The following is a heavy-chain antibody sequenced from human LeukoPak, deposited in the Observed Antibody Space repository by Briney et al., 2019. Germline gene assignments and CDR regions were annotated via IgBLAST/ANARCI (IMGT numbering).Heavy chain of an antibody. Sequence: ASVKVSCKASGYTFTNYYMHWVRQAPGQGLEWMGAINPRGGSTTYAQNFQGRVTMTRDTSTTTVYMEVSSLRSEDTAVYFCARDCSGGDCYLDVFDIWGQGTLVTVSS. J-gene: IGHJ3*02. CDR1: GYTFTNYY. V-gene: IGHV1-46*01. D-gene: IGHD2-21*02. CDR3: ARDCSGGDCYLDVFDI. CDR2: INPRGGST.